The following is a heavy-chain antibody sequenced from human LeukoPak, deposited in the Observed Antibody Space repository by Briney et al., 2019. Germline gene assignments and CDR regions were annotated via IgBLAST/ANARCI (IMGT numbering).Heavy chain of an antibody. CDR3: ARDVYCSGGNCEDCFDP. Sequence: ASVKVSYKPSVHTSFLFSWVRQAPGQGLEWMGWISAYNGNTNYAQKLQGRVTMTTDTSTSTAYMELRSLRSDDTAVYYCARDVYCSGGNCEDCFDPWGQGTLVTVSS. V-gene: IGHV1-18*01. J-gene: IGHJ5*02. D-gene: IGHD2-15*01. CDR2: ISAYNGNT. CDR1: VHTSFL.